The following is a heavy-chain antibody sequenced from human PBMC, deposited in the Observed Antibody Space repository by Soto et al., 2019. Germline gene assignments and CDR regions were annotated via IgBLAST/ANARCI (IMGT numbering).Heavy chain of an antibody. V-gene: IGHV1-69*12. D-gene: IGHD3-22*01. CDR1: GGTFSSYA. Sequence: QVQLVQSGAEVKKPGSSVKVSCKASGGTFSSYAISWVRQAPGQGLEWMGGIIPIFGTANYAQKFQGRVTITADESTSTAYMELSSRRSEDTAVYYCARGPLLNYYDSSGRTDAFDIWGQGTMVTVSS. CDR3: ARGPLLNYYDSSGRTDAFDI. CDR2: IIPIFGTA. J-gene: IGHJ3*02.